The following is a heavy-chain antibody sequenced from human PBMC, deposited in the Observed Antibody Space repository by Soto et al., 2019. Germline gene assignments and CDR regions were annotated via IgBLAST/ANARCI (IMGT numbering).Heavy chain of an antibody. Sequence: ASVKVSCKASGYTLTSYGISWVRQAPGQGLEWMGWISAYNGNTNYAQKLQGRVTMTTDTSTSTAYMELRSLRSDDTAVYYCARAVXXYDSSGYYGXGDPWGQGTLVTVSS. J-gene: IGHJ5*02. D-gene: IGHD3-22*01. CDR1: GYTLTSYG. CDR2: ISAYNGNT. V-gene: IGHV1-18*01. CDR3: ARAVXXYDSSGYYGXGDP.